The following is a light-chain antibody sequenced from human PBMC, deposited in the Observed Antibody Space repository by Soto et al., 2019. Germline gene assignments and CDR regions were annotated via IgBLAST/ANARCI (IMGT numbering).Light chain of an antibody. J-gene: IGKJ3*01. CDR1: QAISTY. V-gene: IGKV1-9*01. CDR3: QELNSYPTFT. Sequence: DIQLTQSPSFLSASVGDRVTITCRASQAISTYLAWYQQKPGKAPNLLIYGASTLQSGVPSRFSGFGSGTEFTLTISSLQPEDFATYYCQELNSYPTFTFGPGTKVDIK. CDR2: GAS.